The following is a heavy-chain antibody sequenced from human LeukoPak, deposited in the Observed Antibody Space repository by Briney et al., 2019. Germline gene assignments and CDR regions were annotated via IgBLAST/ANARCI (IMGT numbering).Heavy chain of an antibody. D-gene: IGHD6-19*01. J-gene: IGHJ5*02. Sequence: GGSLRLSCAASGFTFSSYWMHWVRQAPGKGLMWLSRINSDESSTSYADSVKGRFTISRDNSKDTLYLEMDSLRTEDTAVYYCAKDWGSSGWYSYFDPWGQGTLVTVSS. CDR2: INSDESST. CDR3: AKDWGSSGWYSYFDP. CDR1: GFTFSSYW. V-gene: IGHV3-74*01.